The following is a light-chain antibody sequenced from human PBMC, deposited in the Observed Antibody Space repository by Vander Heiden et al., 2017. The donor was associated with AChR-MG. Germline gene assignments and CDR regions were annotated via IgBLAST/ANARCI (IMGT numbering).Light chain of an antibody. CDR2: ASS. J-gene: IGKJ2*01. CDR1: QSVTNNY. CDR3: QEYGSSLYT. V-gene: IGKV3-20*01. Sequence: EIVLTQSPGTLSLSPGERATLSCRASQSVTNNYLTWYQQKPGQAPRLLIYASSNRATGIPDRFSGSGSGTDFTLTITRLEPEDFAVYYCQEYGSSLYTFGQGTKLEIK.